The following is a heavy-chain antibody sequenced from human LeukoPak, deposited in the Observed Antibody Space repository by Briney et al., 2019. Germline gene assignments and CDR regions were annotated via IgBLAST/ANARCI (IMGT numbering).Heavy chain of an antibody. J-gene: IGHJ2*01. CDR3: ARALDSSGWDSYWYFDL. D-gene: IGHD6-19*01. CDR1: GGTFSNYA. V-gene: IGHV1-69*04. Sequence: SVKVSCKASGGTFSNYAISWVRQAPGQELEWMGRIIPILGIANYAQKFQGRVTITADKSTCTAYMELSSLRSEDTAVYYCARALDSSGWDSYWYFDLWGRGTLVTVSS. CDR2: IIPILGIA.